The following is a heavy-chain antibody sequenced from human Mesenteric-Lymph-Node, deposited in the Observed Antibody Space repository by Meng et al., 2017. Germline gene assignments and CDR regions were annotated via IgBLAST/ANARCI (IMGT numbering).Heavy chain of an antibody. J-gene: IGHJ4*02. Sequence: VQLQESGPGLVKPSQTLSLTCTVSGGSVSSGSYYWSWIRQPPGKGLEWIGYIYYSGSTNYNPSLKSRVTISVDTSKNQFSLNLRSVTAADTAVYYCARVSSGWDYFDYWGQGTLVTVSS. D-gene: IGHD6-19*01. CDR3: ARVSSGWDYFDY. CDR2: IYYSGST. V-gene: IGHV4-61*01. CDR1: GGSVSSGSYY.